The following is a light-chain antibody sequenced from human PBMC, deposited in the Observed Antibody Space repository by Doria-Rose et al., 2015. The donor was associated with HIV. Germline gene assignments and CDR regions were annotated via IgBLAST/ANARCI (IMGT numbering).Light chain of an antibody. CDR1: QRVKSSY. CDR2: DAS. CDR3: QQYGTSRGT. J-gene: IGKJ5*01. Sequence: EIVLTQSPGTLSLSPGESATLSCRASQRVKSSYLAWYQQKPGQATSLLIYDASTRATGIPDRFSGSGSGTDFTLTISRLEPEDVAVYYCQQYGTSRGTFGQGTRLEIK. V-gene: IGKV3-20*01.